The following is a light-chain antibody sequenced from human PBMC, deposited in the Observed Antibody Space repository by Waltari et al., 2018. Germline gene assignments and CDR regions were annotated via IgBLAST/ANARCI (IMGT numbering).Light chain of an antibody. CDR3: NSRDSSGQHLAV. CDR2: GKN. V-gene: IGLV3-19*01. CDR1: SLRSYY. Sequence: SSELTQDPAVSVALGQTVRITCQGDSLRSYYASWYQQKPGQAPILVFYGKNSRPSGSQDRFSGSSSGSTASLTITGAQAEDEADYHCNSRDSSGQHLAVFGGGTKLTVL. J-gene: IGLJ3*02.